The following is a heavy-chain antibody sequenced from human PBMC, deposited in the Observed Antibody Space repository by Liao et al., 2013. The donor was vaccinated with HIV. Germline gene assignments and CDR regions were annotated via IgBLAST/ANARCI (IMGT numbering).Heavy chain of an antibody. V-gene: IGHV4-61*02. CDR3: ARIVEVAVAGVSPMLGAFDL. Sequence: QVQLQESGPQLVKPSQTLSLTCSVSGGSISRGNYYWSWIRQPAGKGLEWIGRMYTSGSTNYTPSLRSRVTMSRDTSKNQFSLKLTSVTAADTAVYYCARIVEVAVAGVSPMLGAFDLWGRGTLVTVSS. J-gene: IGHJ2*01. D-gene: IGHD6-19*01. CDR1: GGSISRGNYY. CDR2: MYTSGST.